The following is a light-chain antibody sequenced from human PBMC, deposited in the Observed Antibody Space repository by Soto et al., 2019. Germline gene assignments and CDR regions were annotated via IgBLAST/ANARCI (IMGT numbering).Light chain of an antibody. CDR1: QSLLYSSNNKNY. Sequence: DIVMTQSPDSLAVSLGERATINCKSSQSLLYSSNNKNYLAWYQQKPGQPPKLLFYWASTRASGVPDRFRGSGSGTDFTLTISSLQAEDVAVYYCQQFYTTPPITFGQGTRLEIK. V-gene: IGKV4-1*01. CDR3: QQFYTTPPIT. J-gene: IGKJ5*01. CDR2: WAS.